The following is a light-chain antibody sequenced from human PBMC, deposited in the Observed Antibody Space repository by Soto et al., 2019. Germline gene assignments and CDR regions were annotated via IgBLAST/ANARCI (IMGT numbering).Light chain of an antibody. CDR3: QQRSNWPPWT. Sequence: PGERATLSCRASQSVSSYLAWYQQKPGQAPRLLIYDASNRATGIPARFSGSGSGTDFTLTISSLEPEDFAVYYCQQRSNWPPWTFGQGTKVDIK. CDR1: QSVSSY. V-gene: IGKV3-11*01. CDR2: DAS. J-gene: IGKJ1*01.